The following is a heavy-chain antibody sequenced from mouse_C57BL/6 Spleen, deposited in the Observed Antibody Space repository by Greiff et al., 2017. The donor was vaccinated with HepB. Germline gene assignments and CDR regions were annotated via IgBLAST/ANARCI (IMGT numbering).Heavy chain of an antibody. J-gene: IGHJ3*01. V-gene: IGHV5-6*01. D-gene: IGHD2-5*01. CDR2: ISSGGSYT. CDR1: GFTFSSYG. Sequence: EVKLVESGGDLVKPGGSLKLSCAASGFTFSSYGMSWVRQTPDKRLEWVATISSGGSYTYYPDSVKGRFTISRDNAKNTLYLQMSSLKSEDTAMYYCARHGDSNWFAYWGQGTLVTVSA. CDR3: ARHGDSNWFAY.